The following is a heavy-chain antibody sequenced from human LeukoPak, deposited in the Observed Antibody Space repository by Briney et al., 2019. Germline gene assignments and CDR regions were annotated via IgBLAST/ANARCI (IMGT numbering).Heavy chain of an antibody. CDR1: GGSISSYY. CDR2: IYTTGTT. J-gene: IGHJ4*02. Sequence: SETLSLTCTVSGGSISSYYWSWIRQPPGKGLEWIGYIYTTGTTTYNPSLKSRVTISVDTSKNQFPLSLSSVTAADTAVYFCARRRLYASGSFDCWGQGTLVTVSS. D-gene: IGHD3-10*01. V-gene: IGHV4-4*09. CDR3: ARRRLYASGSFDC.